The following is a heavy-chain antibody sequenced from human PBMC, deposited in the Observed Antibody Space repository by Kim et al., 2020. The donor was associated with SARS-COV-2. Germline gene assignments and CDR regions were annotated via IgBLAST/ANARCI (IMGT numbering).Heavy chain of an antibody. CDR2: MYWEGDK. CDR1: GFSLSPRGVA. CDR3: AHSVRQYYDISGSPYYVDS. J-gene: IGHJ4*02. Sequence: SGPTLVNPTQTLTLTCMFSGFSLSPRGVAVGWIRQPPGKALEWLALMYWEGDKRYTSSLKDRLTITKGTAENQVVLTMTNMDPVDTATYFCAHSVRQYYDISGSPYYVDSWGQGAQVTVSS. D-gene: IGHD3-22*01. V-gene: IGHV2-5*02.